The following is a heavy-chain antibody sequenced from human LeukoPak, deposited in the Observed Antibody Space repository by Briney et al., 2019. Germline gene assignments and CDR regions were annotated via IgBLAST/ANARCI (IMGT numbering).Heavy chain of an antibody. Sequence: ASVKVSCKASGYTFTSYYMHWVRQAPGQGLEWMGIINPSGGSTSYAQKFQGRVTMTRDMSTSTVYMELSSLRSEDTAVYYCARETSWAEFDYWGQGTLVTVSS. J-gene: IGHJ4*02. CDR1: GYTFTSYY. V-gene: IGHV1-46*01. CDR3: ARETSWAEFDY. CDR2: INPSGGST. D-gene: IGHD2-2*01.